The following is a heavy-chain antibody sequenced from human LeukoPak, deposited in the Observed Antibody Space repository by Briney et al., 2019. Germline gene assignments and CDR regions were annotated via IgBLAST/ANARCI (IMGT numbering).Heavy chain of an antibody. CDR1: GGSISSSSYY. V-gene: IGHV4-39*01. CDR3: ARHSRLGLLREAFDI. Sequence: PSETLSLTCTVSGGSISSSSYYWGWIRQPPGKGLEWIGTIYYSGSTYYNPSLKSRVTISVDTSKNQFSLKLSSVTAADTAVYYCARHSRLGLLREAFDIWGQGTIVTVSS. D-gene: IGHD3-22*01. CDR2: IYYSGST. J-gene: IGHJ3*02.